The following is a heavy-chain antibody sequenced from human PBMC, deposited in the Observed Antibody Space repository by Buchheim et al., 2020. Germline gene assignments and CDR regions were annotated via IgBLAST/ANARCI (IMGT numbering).Heavy chain of an antibody. V-gene: IGHV3-30-3*01. J-gene: IGHJ3*02. CDR2: ISYDGSNK. CDR1: GFTFSSYA. CDR3: ARDRSRVTMIDDAFDI. Sequence: QVQLVESGGGVVQPGRSLRLSCAASGFTFSSYAMHWVRQAPGKGLEWVAVISYDGSNKYYADSVKGRFTISRDNSKNTLYLQMNSLRAEGTAVYYCARDRSRVTMIDDAFDIWGQGT. D-gene: IGHD3-22*01.